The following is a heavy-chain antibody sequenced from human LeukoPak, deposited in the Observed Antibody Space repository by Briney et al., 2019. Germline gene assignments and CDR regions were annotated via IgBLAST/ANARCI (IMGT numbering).Heavy chain of an antibody. D-gene: IGHD3-10*01. J-gene: IGHJ4*02. Sequence: SETLSLTCTVSGGSVSSGSYYWSWIRQPPGKGLEWIGYIYYSGSANYNPSLKSRVTISVDTSKNQFSLKLSSVTAADTAVYYCARGSNSYFDYWGQGTLVTVSS. CDR3: ARGSNSYFDY. V-gene: IGHV4-61*01. CDR1: GGSVSSGSYY. CDR2: IYYSGSA.